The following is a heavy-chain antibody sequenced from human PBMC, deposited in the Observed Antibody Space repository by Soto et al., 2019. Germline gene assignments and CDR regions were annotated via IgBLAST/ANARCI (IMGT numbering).Heavy chain of an antibody. D-gene: IGHD4-17*01. V-gene: IGHV1-3*05. J-gene: IGHJ4*02. CDR1: GYTFTSYA. CDR2: INAGNGNT. CDR3: ARDPDYGHYGTPPADDY. Sequence: QVQLVQSGAEEKKPGASVKVSCKASGYTFTSYAMHWVRQAPGQRLEWMGWINAGNGNTKYSQKFPARVTITRDTSASTAYMELSSLRSEDTAVYYCARDPDYGHYGTPPADDYWGQGTLVTVSS.